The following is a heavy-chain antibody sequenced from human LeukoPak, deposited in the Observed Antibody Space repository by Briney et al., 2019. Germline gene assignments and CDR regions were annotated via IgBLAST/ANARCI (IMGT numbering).Heavy chain of an antibody. Sequence: GESLKISCKASGYSFTNYWIGWVRQLPGKGLEWMGIVDCRDSDDRYSQSFHGQVTISVDKSISTAYLQWSSLKTSDSAMYYCARLKRPKIDYWGRGTLVTVSS. CDR3: ARLKRPKIDY. CDR2: VDCRDSDD. J-gene: IGHJ4*02. V-gene: IGHV5-51*01. CDR1: GYSFTNYW.